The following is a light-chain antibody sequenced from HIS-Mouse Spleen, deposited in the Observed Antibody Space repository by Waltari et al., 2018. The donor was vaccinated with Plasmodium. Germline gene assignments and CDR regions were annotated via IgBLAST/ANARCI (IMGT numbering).Light chain of an antibody. V-gene: IGKV3-20*01. CDR1: QSGSSSY. J-gene: IGKJ1*01. Sequence: EIVLTQSPGTLSLSPGERATLSCRASQSGSSSYLAWYQQKPGQAPRLLIYGASSRATGIPDRFSGSGSGTDFTLTISRLEPEDFAVYYCQQYGSSGTFGQGTKVEIK. CDR2: GAS. CDR3: QQYGSSGT.